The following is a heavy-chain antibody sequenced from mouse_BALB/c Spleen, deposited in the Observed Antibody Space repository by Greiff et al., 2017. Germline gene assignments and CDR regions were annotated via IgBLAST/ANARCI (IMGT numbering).Heavy chain of an antibody. CDR2: IYPGNSDT. Sequence: VQLQQSGTVLARPGASVKMSCKASGYTFTSYWMHWVKQRPGQGLEWIGAIYPGNSDTSYNQKFKGKAKLTAVTSTSTAYMELSSLTNEDSAVYYCTRYGYEDWYFDVWGAGTTVTVSS. D-gene: IGHD2-2*01. CDR1: GYTFTSYW. V-gene: IGHV1-5*01. CDR3: TRYGYEDWYFDV. J-gene: IGHJ1*01.